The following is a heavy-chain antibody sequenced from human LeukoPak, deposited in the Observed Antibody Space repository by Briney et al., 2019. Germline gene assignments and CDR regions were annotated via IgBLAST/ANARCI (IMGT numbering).Heavy chain of an antibody. J-gene: IGHJ4*02. CDR2: INPNSGGT. CDR3: AGDPLWFGESAFDY. V-gene: IGHV1-2*02. D-gene: IGHD3-10*01. Sequence: GASVKVSCKASGYTFTGYYMHWVRQAPGQGLEWMGWINPNSGGTNYAQKFQGRVTMTRDTSISTAYMELSRLRSDDTAVYYCAGDPLWFGESAFDYWGQGTLVTVSS. CDR1: GYTFTGYY.